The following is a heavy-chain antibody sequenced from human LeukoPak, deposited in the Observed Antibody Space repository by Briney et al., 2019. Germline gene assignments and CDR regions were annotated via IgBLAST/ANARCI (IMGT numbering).Heavy chain of an antibody. D-gene: IGHD6-19*01. CDR3: AKDDSSGWYGTFDV. CDR1: GFTFSNHG. J-gene: IGHJ3*01. Sequence: GGSLRLSCAASGFTFSNHGMHWVRQAPGKGLEWVAVISYDGNNKYYADSVKGRFTISRDNSKNTLYLQMDSLGGEDTAVYYCAKDDSSGWYGTFDVWGQGTTVTVSS. CDR2: ISYDGNNK. V-gene: IGHV3-30*18.